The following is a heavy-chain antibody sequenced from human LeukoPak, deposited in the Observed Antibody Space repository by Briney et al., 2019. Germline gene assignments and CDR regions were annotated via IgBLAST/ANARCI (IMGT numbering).Heavy chain of an antibody. V-gene: IGHV4-59*01. CDR1: GYSIGGYY. CDR3: ARSLGHHDY. D-gene: IGHD7-27*01. Sequence: PSETLSLTCTVAGYSIGGYYWSWIRQPPGKGLEWIGYIYYSGSTYYNPSLKSRVTISLDTSKNQFSLKLNSVTAADTAVYYCARSLGHHDYWGQGTLVTVSS. J-gene: IGHJ4*02. CDR2: IYYSGST.